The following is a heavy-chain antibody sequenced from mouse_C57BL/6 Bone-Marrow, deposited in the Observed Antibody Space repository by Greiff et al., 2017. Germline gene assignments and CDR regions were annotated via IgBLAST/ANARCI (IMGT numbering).Heavy chain of an antibody. CDR1: GFNIKDDY. J-gene: IGHJ4*01. Sequence: EVMLVESGAELVRPGASVKLSCTASGFNIKDDYMHWVKQRPEQGLEWIGWIDPENGDTEYASKFQGKATITADTSSNTAYLQLSSLTSEDTAVYYCTTYSAMDYWGQGTSVTVSS. V-gene: IGHV14-4*01. CDR2: IDPENGDT. CDR3: TTYSAMDY.